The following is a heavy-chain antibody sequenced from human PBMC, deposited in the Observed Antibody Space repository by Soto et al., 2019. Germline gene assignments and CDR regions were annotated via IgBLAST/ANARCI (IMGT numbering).Heavy chain of an antibody. D-gene: IGHD3-10*01. CDR3: AREERGYYSGSGIHRGFRFDP. Sequence: QVQLQESGPGLVKPSQTLSLTCTVSGGSISSGGYYWSWIRQHPGKGLEWIGYIYYSGSTYYNPSHEGGVTMSVDTSKHQLSLELCYVTAADTAVYYCAREERGYYSGSGIHRGFRFDPWGQGTLVTVST. CDR1: GGSISSGGYY. CDR2: IYYSGST. J-gene: IGHJ5*02. V-gene: IGHV4-31*03.